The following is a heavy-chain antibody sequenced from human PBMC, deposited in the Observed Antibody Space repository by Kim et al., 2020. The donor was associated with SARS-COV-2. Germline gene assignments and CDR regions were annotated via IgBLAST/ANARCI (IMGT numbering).Heavy chain of an antibody. D-gene: IGHD3-22*01. CDR1: GGSISSGGYY. V-gene: IGHV4-31*03. J-gene: IGHJ3*02. CDR2: IYYSGST. Sequence: SETLSLTCTVSGGSISSGGYYWSWIRQHPGKGLEWIGYIYYSGSTYYNPSLKSRVTISVDTSKNQFSLKLSSVTAADTAVYYCARDSHYLKAGVTTNAFDIWGQGTMVTVSS. CDR3: ARDSHYLKAGVTTNAFDI.